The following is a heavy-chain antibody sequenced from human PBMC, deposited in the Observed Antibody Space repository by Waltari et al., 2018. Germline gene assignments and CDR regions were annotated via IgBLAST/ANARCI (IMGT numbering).Heavy chain of an antibody. CDR3: AKTQLLLRARDPFDY. Sequence: EVQLVESGGGLVQRGGSLRLSCAASGFTFSSYAMSWVRQAPGKGLEWVSAISGSGGSTYYADSVKGRFTISRDNSKNTLYLQMNSLRVEDTAVYYCAKTQLLLRARDPFDYWGQGTLVTVSS. D-gene: IGHD2-15*01. CDR2: ISGSGGST. V-gene: IGHV3-23*04. CDR1: GFTFSSYA. J-gene: IGHJ4*02.